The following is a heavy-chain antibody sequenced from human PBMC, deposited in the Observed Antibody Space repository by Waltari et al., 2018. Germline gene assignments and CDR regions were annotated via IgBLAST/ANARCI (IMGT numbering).Heavy chain of an antibody. Sequence: EVQLVESGGGLVQPGESLRLSCAASGFTFGRIWMHCFRQVSGKGLVWVSSISDDGSRIGYADSVKGRFTISRDNAKNTLYLQMNRLRGDDTAVYYCVRGFSTSPSSYWGQGALVTVSS. CDR1: GFTFGRIW. CDR3: VRGFSTSPSSY. D-gene: IGHD2-2*01. J-gene: IGHJ4*02. V-gene: IGHV3-74*01. CDR2: ISDDGSRI.